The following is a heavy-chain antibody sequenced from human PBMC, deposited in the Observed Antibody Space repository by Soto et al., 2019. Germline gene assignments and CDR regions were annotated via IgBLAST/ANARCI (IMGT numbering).Heavy chain of an antibody. J-gene: IGHJ4*02. CDR1: GDSINSDKYY. Sequence: SETLSLTCSVSGDSINSDKYYWGWIRQPPGKGLEWIGSIYYRGNTYYNQSLQTRVTISLDKSKSRFSLKLNSVTAADSAVYFCARLEGLATISYYFDFWGQGALVTVSS. D-gene: IGHD3-9*01. V-gene: IGHV4-39*01. CDR2: IYYRGNT. CDR3: ARLEGLATISYYFDF.